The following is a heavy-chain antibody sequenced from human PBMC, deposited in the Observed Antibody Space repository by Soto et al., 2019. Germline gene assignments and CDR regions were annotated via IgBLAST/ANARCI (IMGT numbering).Heavy chain of an antibody. D-gene: IGHD5-12*01. CDR2: IKQDGSET. V-gene: IGHV3-7*03. Sequence: PGGSLRLSCAASGFMFRDYWMSWVRQAPGKGLDWVANIKQDGSETYYVDSVRGRFSISRDDAKNSLFLQMNSLRADDTAVYYCARLRDMSVYDYRFDPWGQGTLVTVSS. CDR1: GFMFRDYW. CDR3: ARLRDMSVYDYRFDP. J-gene: IGHJ5*02.